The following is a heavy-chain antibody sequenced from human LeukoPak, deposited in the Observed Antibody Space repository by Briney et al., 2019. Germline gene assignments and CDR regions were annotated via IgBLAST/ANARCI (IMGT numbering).Heavy chain of an antibody. D-gene: IGHD3-10*01. J-gene: IGHJ4*02. Sequence: SETLSLTCAVYGGSFRGYYWSWIRHPPEKGLEWIGEINHSGSTNYNPSLKSRVTISVDTSKNQFSLKLSSVTAPGTAVYYCARVGADGSGFLFDYWGQGTLVTVSS. CDR2: INHSGST. CDR3: ARVGADGSGFLFDY. CDR1: GGSFRGYY. V-gene: IGHV4-34*01.